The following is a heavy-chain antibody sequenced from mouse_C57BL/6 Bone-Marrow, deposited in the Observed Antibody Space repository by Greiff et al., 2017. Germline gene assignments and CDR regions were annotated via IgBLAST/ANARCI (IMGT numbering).Heavy chain of an antibody. CDR1: GYAFSSSW. Sequence: ESGPELVKPGASVKISCKASGYAFSSSWMNWVKQRPGKGLEWLGRIYPGDGDTNYNGKFKGKATLTADKSSSTAYMQLSSLTSEDSAVYFCAVTLYAMDYWGQGTSVTVSS. J-gene: IGHJ4*01. CDR3: AVTLYAMDY. CDR2: IYPGDGDT. D-gene: IGHD2-12*01. V-gene: IGHV1-82*01.